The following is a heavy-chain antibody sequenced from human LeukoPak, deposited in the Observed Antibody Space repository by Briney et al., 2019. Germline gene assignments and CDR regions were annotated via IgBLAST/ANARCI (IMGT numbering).Heavy chain of an antibody. CDR1: GFTFSNYG. CDR3: AKDPRPYYYDSINYFHDY. D-gene: IGHD3-22*01. CDR2: IHYDASNK. V-gene: IGHV3-30*02. Sequence: GGSLRLSCAASGFTFSNYGMHWVRQAPGKGLEWVAFIHYDASNKYFADSVKGRFTISRNNSKNTLYLQMNSLRAEDSAVYYCAKDPRPYYYDSINYFHDYWGLGTLVTVSS. J-gene: IGHJ4*02.